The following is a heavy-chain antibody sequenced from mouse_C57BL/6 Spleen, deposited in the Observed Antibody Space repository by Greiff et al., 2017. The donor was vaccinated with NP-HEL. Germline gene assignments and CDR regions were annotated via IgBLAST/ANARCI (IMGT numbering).Heavy chain of an antibody. D-gene: IGHD1-1*01. CDR3: ARGYYGSSYWYFDA. CDR1: GYTFTSYW. CDR2: IDPSDSYT. Sequence: VQLQQPGAELVMPGASVKLSCKASGYTFTSYWMHWVKQRPGQGLEWIGEIDPSDSYTNYNQKFKGKSTLTVDKSSSTAYMQLSSLTSEDSSVYYCARGYYGSSYWYFDAWGTGTTVTVSS. J-gene: IGHJ1*03. V-gene: IGHV1-69*01.